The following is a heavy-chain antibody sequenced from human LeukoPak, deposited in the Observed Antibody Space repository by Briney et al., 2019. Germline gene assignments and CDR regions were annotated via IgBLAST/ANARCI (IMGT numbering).Heavy chain of an antibody. Sequence: KPSETLSLTCTVSGGSIRSYYWSWIRQPAGKGLEWIGRIYTSGSTNYNPSLKSRVTMSVDTSKTQFSLKLSSVTAADTAVYYCARSNYFYDSSGPFDYWGQGTLVTVSS. CDR1: GGSIRSYY. CDR3: ARSNYFYDSSGPFDY. D-gene: IGHD3-22*01. CDR2: IYTSGST. V-gene: IGHV4-4*07. J-gene: IGHJ4*02.